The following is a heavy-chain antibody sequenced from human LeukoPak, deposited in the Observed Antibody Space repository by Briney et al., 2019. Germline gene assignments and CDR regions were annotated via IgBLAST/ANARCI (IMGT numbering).Heavy chain of an antibody. V-gene: IGHV3-23*01. Sequence: LGGSLRLSCAVSGFTFTSYAISWVRQAPGKGLEWVSTISGSGDSTYYADSVKGRFTLSRDKSKNTVYLQMDSLRVAETAVYYCARAQYGNLSGSYRTFFDFWGQGALVTVSP. J-gene: IGHJ4*02. CDR3: ARAQYGNLSGSYRTFFDF. D-gene: IGHD3-10*01. CDR1: GFTFTSYA. CDR2: ISGSGDST.